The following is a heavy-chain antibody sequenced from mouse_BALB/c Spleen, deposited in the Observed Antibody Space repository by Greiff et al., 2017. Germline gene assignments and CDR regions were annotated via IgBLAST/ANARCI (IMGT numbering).Heavy chain of an antibody. J-gene: IGHJ4*01. CDR2: ISTYYGDA. Sequence: VQLVESGAELVRPGVSVKISCKGSGYTFTDYAMHWVKQSHAKSLEWIGVISTYYGDASYNQKFKGKATMTVDKSSSTAYMELARLTSEDSAIYYCARRGYGNYNAMDYWGQGTSVTVSS. D-gene: IGHD2-1*01. CDR1: GYTFTDYA. CDR3: ARRGYGNYNAMDY. V-gene: IGHV1S137*01.